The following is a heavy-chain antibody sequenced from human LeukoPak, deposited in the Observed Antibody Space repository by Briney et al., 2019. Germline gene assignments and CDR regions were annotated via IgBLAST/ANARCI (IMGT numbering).Heavy chain of an antibody. Sequence: SSETLSLTCTVSGGSISSYYWSWIRQPPGKGLWWSGYIYYSGSTNYNPSLKSRVTISVDTSKNQFSLKLSSVTAADTAVYYCAREYHDSSGYQIDYWGQGTRVTVSS. CDR1: GGSISSYY. D-gene: IGHD3-22*01. J-gene: IGHJ4*02. CDR2: IYYSGST. V-gene: IGHV4-59*01. CDR3: AREYHDSSGYQIDY.